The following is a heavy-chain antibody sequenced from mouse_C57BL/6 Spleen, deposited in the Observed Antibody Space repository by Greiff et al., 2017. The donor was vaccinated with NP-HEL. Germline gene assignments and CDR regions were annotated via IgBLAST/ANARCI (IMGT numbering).Heavy chain of an antibody. CDR2: IHPNSGST. CDR3: ARWVYDGYHDY. Sequence: QVQLKQPGAELVKPGASVKLSCKASGYTFTSYWMHWVKQRPGQGLEWIGMIHPNSGSTNYNEKFKSKATLTVDKSSSTAYMQLSSLTSEDSAVYYCARWVYDGYHDYWGQGTTLTVSS. V-gene: IGHV1-64*01. CDR1: GYTFTSYW. J-gene: IGHJ2*01. D-gene: IGHD2-3*01.